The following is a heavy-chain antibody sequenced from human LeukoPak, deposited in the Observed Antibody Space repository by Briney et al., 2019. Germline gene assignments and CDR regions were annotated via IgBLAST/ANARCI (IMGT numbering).Heavy chain of an antibody. D-gene: IGHD1-26*01. CDR1: GFTFSSYA. CDR3: ARDRGYSGSYSDY. V-gene: IGHV3-20*04. J-gene: IGHJ4*02. Sequence: GGSLRLSCAASGFTFSSYAMSWVRQAPGKGLEWVSGINWNGGSTGYADSVKGRFTISRDNAKNSLYLQMNSLRAEDTALYYCARDRGYSGSYSDYWGQGTLVTVSS. CDR2: INWNGGST.